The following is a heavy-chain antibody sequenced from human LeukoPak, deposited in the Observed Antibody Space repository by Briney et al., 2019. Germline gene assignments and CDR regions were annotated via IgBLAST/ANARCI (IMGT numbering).Heavy chain of an antibody. Sequence: SQTLSLTCTVSGGSISSGSYYWSWIRQPAGKGLEWIGRIYTTGSTNYNPSLKSRVTISVDTSKNQFSLKLSSVTAADTAVYYCARRIIFGYYDSSTTQRYYMDVWGKGTTVTISS. CDR1: GGSISSGSYY. V-gene: IGHV4-61*02. CDR3: ARRIIFGYYDSSTTQRYYMDV. D-gene: IGHD3-22*01. CDR2: IYTTGST. J-gene: IGHJ6*03.